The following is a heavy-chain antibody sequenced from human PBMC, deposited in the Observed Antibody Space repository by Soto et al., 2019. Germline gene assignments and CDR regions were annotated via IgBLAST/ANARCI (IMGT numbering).Heavy chain of an antibody. Sequence: QLQLQESGPGLVKPSETLSLTCTVSGGSISSSSYYWGWIRQPPGKGLEWIGSIYYSGSTYYNPSLKSRVTISVDTSKNQFSLKLSSVTAADTAVYYCANLVDGYGDYYRRRTSYYFDYWGQGTLVTVSS. J-gene: IGHJ4*02. V-gene: IGHV4-39*01. CDR2: IYYSGST. D-gene: IGHD4-17*01. CDR3: ANLVDGYGDYYRRRTSYYFDY. CDR1: GGSISSSSYY.